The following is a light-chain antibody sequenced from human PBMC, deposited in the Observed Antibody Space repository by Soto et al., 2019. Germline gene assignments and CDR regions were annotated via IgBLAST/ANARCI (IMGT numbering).Light chain of an antibody. J-gene: IGKJ1*01. CDR1: QSVSSN. V-gene: IGKV3-15*01. CDR2: GAS. CDR3: QQYNNWPGWT. Sequence: EIVMTQSRATLSVSPGERATLSCSASQSVSSNLAWYQQKPGQAPRLLIYGASTRATGIPARFSGSGSGTEFTLTISSLQSEDFAVYYCQQYNNWPGWTFGQGTKVEIK.